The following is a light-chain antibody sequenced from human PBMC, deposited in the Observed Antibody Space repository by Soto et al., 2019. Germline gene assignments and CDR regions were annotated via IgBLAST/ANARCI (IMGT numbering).Light chain of an antibody. Sequence: DIVLTQSPATLSVSPGETVTFSCRASRSVSNRLAWYKTKPGQAPRILIYGASSRATGIPDRLSGSGSGTDFTLTISRLEPEELAVYYGQQYGSSPITFGQGTRLEIK. CDR3: QQYGSSPIT. J-gene: IGKJ5*01. CDR1: RSVSNR. CDR2: GAS. V-gene: IGKV3-20*01.